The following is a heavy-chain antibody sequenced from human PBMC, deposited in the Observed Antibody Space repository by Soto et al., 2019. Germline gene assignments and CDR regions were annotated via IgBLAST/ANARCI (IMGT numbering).Heavy chain of an antibody. CDR3: TRHTGYDSSLDY. J-gene: IGHJ4*02. CDR2: IDPSDSYT. CDR1: GHTFTGHW. Sequence: PGDSLKISCQGSGHTFTGHWISWVHQMPGKGLEWMGRIDPSDSYTDYSPTVQGHVTMSADKSINTAYLQWSSLQASDTAVYYCTRHTGYDSSLDYWGQGTLVTVS. V-gene: IGHV5-10-1*01. D-gene: IGHD5-12*01.